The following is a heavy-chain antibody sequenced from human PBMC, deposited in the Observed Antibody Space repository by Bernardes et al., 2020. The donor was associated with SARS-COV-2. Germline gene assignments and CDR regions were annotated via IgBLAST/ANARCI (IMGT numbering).Heavy chain of an antibody. J-gene: IGHJ4*02. Sequence: GGSLRLSCVVSGFSFSAYWMHWVRQAPGKGLVWVSRLNEHGTITTYADSVKGRFTISRDNAKNTLYLQMNSLRAEDTATYYCVRDFAGGRGSWGQGTLVTVSS. CDR2: LNEHGTIT. CDR1: GFSFSAYW. CDR3: VRDFAGGRGS. V-gene: IGHV3-74*01. D-gene: IGHD2-15*01.